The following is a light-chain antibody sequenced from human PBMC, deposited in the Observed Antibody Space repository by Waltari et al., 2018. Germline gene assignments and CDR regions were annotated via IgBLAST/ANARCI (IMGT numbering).Light chain of an antibody. Sequence: QSALTQPTSVSGSPGQSITISCTGTSRDVGFYNYVSWYQQYPGKVPQLLIYDVSDRPSGVSSRFSGSKSGNMASLTISGLQADDEADYYCNSYTGSSSWVFGGGTKLTVL. CDR1: SRDVGFYNY. J-gene: IGLJ3*02. CDR2: DVS. V-gene: IGLV2-14*01. CDR3: NSYTGSSSWV.